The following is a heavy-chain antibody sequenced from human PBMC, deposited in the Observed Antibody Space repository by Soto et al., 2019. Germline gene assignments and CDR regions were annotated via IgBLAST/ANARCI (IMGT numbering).Heavy chain of an antibody. CDR2: VSHSGNT. D-gene: IGHD7-27*01. Sequence: PSETLLTSTVSGGSFTGHFCSWVRQPPGKGLEWIGEVSHSGNTKYYPSLRSRVTLSVYSSKNQISLALTSVTAADTAVYYCARAKFESTGWHQFDIWGQGTLVTVSS. CDR1: GGSFTGHF. CDR3: ARAKFESTGWHQFDI. J-gene: IGHJ4*02. V-gene: IGHV4-34*01.